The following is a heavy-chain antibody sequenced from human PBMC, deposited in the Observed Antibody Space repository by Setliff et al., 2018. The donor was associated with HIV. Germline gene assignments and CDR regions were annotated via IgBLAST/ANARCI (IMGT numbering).Heavy chain of an antibody. Sequence: ASVKVSCKAYGGTFSSYAITWVRQAPGQGLEWMGWISPYNGNTKYAQKFQGRVTITADRSIDIAYMKLSSLTSEDTAMYFCAWGTQRPIDSWGQGTLVTVSS. CDR2: ISPYNGNT. D-gene: IGHD3-16*01. J-gene: IGHJ4*02. CDR1: GGTFSSYA. CDR3: AWGTQRPIDS. V-gene: IGHV1-8*01.